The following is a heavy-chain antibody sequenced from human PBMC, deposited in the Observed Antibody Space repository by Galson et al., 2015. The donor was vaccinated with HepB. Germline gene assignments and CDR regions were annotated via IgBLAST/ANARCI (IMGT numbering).Heavy chain of an antibody. CDR1: GFSFASYW. CDR2: IYPGDSDT. V-gene: IGHV5-51*01. Sequence: QSGAEVKKPGESLKISCKGSGFSFASYWIGWVRQMPGKGLEWMGLIYPGDSDTRYSPSFRGPVTISADKSINTAYLQWSSLRASDTAIYYCARHSQTTASLDYYFFYGMDVWGQGTTVTVSS. J-gene: IGHJ6*02. CDR3: ARHSQTTASLDYYFFYGMDV. D-gene: IGHD1-7*01.